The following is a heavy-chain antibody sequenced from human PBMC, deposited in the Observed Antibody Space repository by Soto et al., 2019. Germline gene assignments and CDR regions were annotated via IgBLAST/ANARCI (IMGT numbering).Heavy chain of an antibody. CDR3: ARDRGNSWPRNFDF. Sequence: ASVKVSCKASGYTFTGYYMHWVRQAPGQGLEWMGWINTQAGGTSYAQRFQGRVTMTRDTSMNTAYVELSRLRSDDTAVYYCARDRGNSWPRNFDFWGQGTLVTVSS. CDR2: INTQAGGT. V-gene: IGHV1-2*02. D-gene: IGHD6-13*01. J-gene: IGHJ4*02. CDR1: GYTFTGYY.